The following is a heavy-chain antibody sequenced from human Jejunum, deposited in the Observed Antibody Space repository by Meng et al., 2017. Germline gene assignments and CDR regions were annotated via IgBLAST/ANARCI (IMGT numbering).Heavy chain of an antibody. V-gene: IGHV3-33*08. D-gene: IGHD3-22*01. CDR2: VGYDGSGQ. J-gene: IGHJ4*02. Sequence: GESLKISCVASGFSLGSFAMQWARQPPGKGLEWVAVVGYDGSGQDYADSVKGRFIISRDNSKNTLYLEMNSLRVEDTAIYYCARCYFDGSGRFDYWGQVMLVVASS. CDR3: ARCYFDGSGRFDY. CDR1: GFSLGSFA.